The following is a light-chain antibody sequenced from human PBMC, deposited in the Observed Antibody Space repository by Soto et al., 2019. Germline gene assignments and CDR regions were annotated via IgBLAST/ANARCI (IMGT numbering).Light chain of an antibody. CDR2: KAS. V-gene: IGKV1-5*03. Sequence: DIQMTQSPSTLSASVGDRVTITRRASQSITDWLAWYQQKPGKAPKFLIYKASNLEGGVPSRFSGSGSGTEFTLTISSVQPDDFATYYCQYWDDYSWTFGQGTKVEIK. CDR3: QYWDDYSWT. J-gene: IGKJ1*01. CDR1: QSITDW.